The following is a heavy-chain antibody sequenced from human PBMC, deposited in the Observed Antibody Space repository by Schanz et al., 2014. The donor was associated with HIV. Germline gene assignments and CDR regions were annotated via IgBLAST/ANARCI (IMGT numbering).Heavy chain of an antibody. CDR1: GFTFSNYA. D-gene: IGHD3-16*01. CDR2: ISGSGGST. Sequence: EVQLLESGGGLVQPGGSLRLSCAASGFTFSNYAMSWVRQAPGKGLEWVSVISGSGGSTYYADSVKGRFTISRDNAKNSLFLQMESLRAEDTAVYYCARDGGDVWGQGTTVIVSS. J-gene: IGHJ6*02. CDR3: ARDGGDV. V-gene: IGHV3-23*01.